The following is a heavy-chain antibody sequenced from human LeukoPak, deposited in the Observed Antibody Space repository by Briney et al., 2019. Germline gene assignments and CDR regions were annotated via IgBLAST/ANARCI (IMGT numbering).Heavy chain of an antibody. CDR2: IIPILGIA. D-gene: IGHD3-10*01. CDR3: ARRSGHDGMVRGVNDDY. Sequence: ASVKVSCKASGGTFSSYAISWVRQAPGQGLEWMGRIIPILGIANYAQKFQGRVTITADKSTSTAYMELSSLRSEDTAVYYCARRSGHDGMVRGVNDDYWGQGTLSPSPQ. J-gene: IGHJ4*02. CDR1: GGTFSSYA. V-gene: IGHV1-69*04.